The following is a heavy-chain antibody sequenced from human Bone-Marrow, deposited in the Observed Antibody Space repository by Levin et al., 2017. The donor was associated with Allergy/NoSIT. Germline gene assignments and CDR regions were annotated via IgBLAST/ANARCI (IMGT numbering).Heavy chain of an antibody. CDR2: ISFDGNTK. V-gene: IGHV3-30-3*01. CDR3: ATTNPRRRTGTFDH. CDR1: GFTFNTNV. J-gene: IGHJ4*02. D-gene: IGHD1-1*01. Sequence: GESLKISCAASGFTFNTNVMHWVRQAPGKGLEWVAVISFDGNTKFYSDSVKGRFTISRDNSKNTLYLQMNSLRAEDAAVYYCATTNPRRRTGTFDHWGQGTLVTVSS.